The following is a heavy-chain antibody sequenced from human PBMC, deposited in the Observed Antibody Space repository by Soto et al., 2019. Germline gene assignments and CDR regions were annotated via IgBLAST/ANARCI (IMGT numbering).Heavy chain of an antibody. J-gene: IGHJ4*02. CDR1: GFTFSSYA. CDR2: ISGSGGST. V-gene: IGHV3-23*01. CDR3: ANPTINSNYGAY. D-gene: IGHD3-22*01. Sequence: EVQLLESGGGLVQPGGSLRLSCAASGFTFSSYAMSWVRQAPGKGLEWVSAISGSGGSTYYADSVKGRFTISRDNSKNTLYLQMNSLRAEDTAVYYCANPTINSNYGAYWGQGTLVTVSS.